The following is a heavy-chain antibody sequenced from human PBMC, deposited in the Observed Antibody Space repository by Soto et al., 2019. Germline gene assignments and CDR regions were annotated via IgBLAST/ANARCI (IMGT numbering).Heavy chain of an antibody. D-gene: IGHD3-16*01. V-gene: IGHV4-38-2*01. Sequence: SETLSLTCAVSGYSIRSGYYWGWIRQPPGKGLEYIGSIYRSGTTYYNPPLKSRLTTSVDTSKNQYSLKLSSVTAADTAVYYCGRHGAPYSWFDPWGQGILVTVLL. CDR3: GRHGAPYSWFDP. CDR2: IYRSGTT. J-gene: IGHJ5*02. CDR1: GYSIRSGYY.